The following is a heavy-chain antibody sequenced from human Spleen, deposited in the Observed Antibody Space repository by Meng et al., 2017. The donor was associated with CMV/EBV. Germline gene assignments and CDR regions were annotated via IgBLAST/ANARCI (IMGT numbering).Heavy chain of an antibody. D-gene: IGHD2-2*02. J-gene: IGHJ4*02. CDR2: ISYDGSNK. CDR1: GFTFSSYA. CDR3: ARDDASDIVVVPAAIDY. V-gene: IGHV3-30-3*01. Sequence: SLKISCAASGFTFSSYAMHWVRQAPGKGLEWVAVISYDGSNKYYADSVKGRFTISRDNSKNTLYLQMNSLRAEDTAVYYCARDDASDIVVVPAAIDYWGQGTLVTVSS.